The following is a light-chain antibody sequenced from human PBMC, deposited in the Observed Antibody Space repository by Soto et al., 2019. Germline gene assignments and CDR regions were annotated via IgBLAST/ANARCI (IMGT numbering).Light chain of an antibody. CDR2: AAS. J-gene: IGKJ5*01. Sequence: DIQMTQSPSSLSASVGDRVTITCRASQGISSYLAWYQQKLGKVPKLLISAASTLQSGVPSRFSGSGSGTDFTPTISRLQPEDVATYYCQKYSSVLTFGQGPRLEMK. V-gene: IGKV1-27*01. CDR1: QGISSY. CDR3: QKYSSVLT.